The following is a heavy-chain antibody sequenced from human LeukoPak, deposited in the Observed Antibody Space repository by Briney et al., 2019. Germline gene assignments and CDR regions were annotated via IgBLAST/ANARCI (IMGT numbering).Heavy chain of an antibody. V-gene: IGHV3-48*02. CDR3: ARHDYGGNSGDY. J-gene: IGHJ4*02. D-gene: IGHD4-23*01. CDR2: IGTSSSTI. CDR1: GFTFSTYG. Sequence: SGGSLRLSCAASGFTFSTYGMNWVRQAPGTGLEWVSYIGTSSSTIYYADSVKGRFTISRDNAKNSLYLQMNSLRDEDTAVYYCARHDYGGNSGDYWGQGTLVTVSS.